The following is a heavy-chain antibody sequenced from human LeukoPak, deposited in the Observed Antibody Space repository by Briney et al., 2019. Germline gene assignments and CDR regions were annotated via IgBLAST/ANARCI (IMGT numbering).Heavy chain of an antibody. Sequence: SVKVSCKASGGTFSSYAISWVRQAPGRGLEWMGGIIPIFGTANYAQKFQGRVTITADESTSTAYMELSSLRSEDTAVYYCARGGPYSSSWLYDAFDIWGQGTMVTVSS. V-gene: IGHV1-69*13. CDR2: IIPIFGTA. D-gene: IGHD6-13*01. CDR1: GGTFSSYA. CDR3: ARGGPYSSSWLYDAFDI. J-gene: IGHJ3*02.